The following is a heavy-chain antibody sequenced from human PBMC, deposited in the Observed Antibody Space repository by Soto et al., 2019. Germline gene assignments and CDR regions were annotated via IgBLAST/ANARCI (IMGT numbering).Heavy chain of an antibody. CDR3: ARAPAGYDSSGYYLPYWFDP. CDR1: GFSLSNARMG. Sequence: SGPTLVNPTETLTLTCTVSGFSLSNARMGVSWIRQPPGKALEWLAHIFSNDEKSYSTSLKSRLTISKDTSKSQVVLTMTNMDPVDAATYYCARAPAGYDSSGYYLPYWFDPWGQGTLVTVSS. D-gene: IGHD3-22*01. CDR2: IFSNDEK. V-gene: IGHV2-26*01. J-gene: IGHJ5*02.